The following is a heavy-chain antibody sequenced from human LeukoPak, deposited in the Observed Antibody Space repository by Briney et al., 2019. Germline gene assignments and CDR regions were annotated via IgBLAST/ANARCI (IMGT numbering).Heavy chain of an antibody. CDR2: ISSGATYI. J-gene: IGHJ4*02. V-gene: IGHV3-21*04. Sequence: GGSLRLSCAASGFTFSPYGMNWVRQAPGKGLEWVSSISSGATYIYYADSVKGRFTISRDDSKNTLYLQMNSLRAEDTAVYYCVKDLGRYRNNCFDYWGQGTLVTVSS. D-gene: IGHD1-26*01. CDR1: GFTFSPYG. CDR3: VKDLGRYRNNCFDY.